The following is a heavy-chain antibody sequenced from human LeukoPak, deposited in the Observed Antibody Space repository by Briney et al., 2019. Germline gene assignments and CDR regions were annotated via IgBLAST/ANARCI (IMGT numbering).Heavy chain of an antibody. J-gene: IGHJ4*02. Sequence: GGSLRLSCAASGFTFSSYWMHWVRQAPGKGLVWVSRINSDGSSTSYADSVKGRFTISRDNAKNTLYLQMNSLRAEDTAVYYCARGFFEAAAGLFDYWGQGTLVTVSS. CDR2: INSDGSST. D-gene: IGHD6-13*01. V-gene: IGHV3-74*01. CDR1: GFTFSSYW. CDR3: ARGFFEAAAGLFDY.